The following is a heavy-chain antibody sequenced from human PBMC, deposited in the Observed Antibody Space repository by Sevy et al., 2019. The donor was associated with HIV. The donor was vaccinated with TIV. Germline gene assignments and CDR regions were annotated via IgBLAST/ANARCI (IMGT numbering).Heavy chain of an antibody. Sequence: ASVKVSCKASGYTFTSYGISWVRQAPGQGLEWMGWISAYNGNTNYAQKLQGRVTMTTDTSTSTASMELRSLRSDDTAVYYCARVRGYCTNGVCLDYWGQGTLVTVSS. CDR2: ISAYNGNT. V-gene: IGHV1-18*01. J-gene: IGHJ4*02. CDR3: ARVRGYCTNGVCLDY. D-gene: IGHD2-8*01. CDR1: GYTFTSYG.